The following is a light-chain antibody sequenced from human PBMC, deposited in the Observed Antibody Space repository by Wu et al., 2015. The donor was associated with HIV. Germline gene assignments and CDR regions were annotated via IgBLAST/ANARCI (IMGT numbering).Light chain of an antibody. CDR2: PAS. J-gene: IGKJ5*01. Sequence: IQMSQSPSFLSASVGDRVTITCRASQGISTDLAWYQQKPGKAPKLPIYPASTLQTAVPSRFSGSGSGTEFTLTISSLQSEDFATYYCQQLNNYPITFGQGTRLDIK. V-gene: IGKV1-9*01. CDR1: QGISTD. CDR3: QQLNNYPIT.